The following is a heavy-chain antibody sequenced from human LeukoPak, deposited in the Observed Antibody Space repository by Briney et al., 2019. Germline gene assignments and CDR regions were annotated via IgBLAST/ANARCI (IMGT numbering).Heavy chain of an antibody. CDR2: IIPILGIA. J-gene: IGHJ4*02. D-gene: IGHD4-4*01. Sequence: GASVKVSCKASGGTFSSYAISWVRQAPGQGLEWMGRIIPILGIANYAQKFQGGVTITADKSTSTAYMELSSPRSEDTAVYYCARAWAYDYSNYGFDYWGQGTLVTVSS. CDR3: ARAWAYDYSNYGFDY. V-gene: IGHV1-69*04. CDR1: GGTFSSYA.